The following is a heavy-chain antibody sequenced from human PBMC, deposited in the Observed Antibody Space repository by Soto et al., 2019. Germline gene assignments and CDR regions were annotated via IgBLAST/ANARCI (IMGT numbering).Heavy chain of an antibody. CDR3: ARGVHCSGGSCSKVFEY. J-gene: IGHJ4*02. V-gene: IGHV1-3*01. Sequence: ASVKVSCKASGYTFTSYAMHWVRQAPGQRLEWMGWINAGNGNTKYSQKFQGRVTITRDTSASTAYMELSSLRSEDTAVYYCARGVHCSGGSCSKVFEYWGQGTLVMFSS. CDR2: INAGNGNT. D-gene: IGHD2-15*01. CDR1: GYTFTSYA.